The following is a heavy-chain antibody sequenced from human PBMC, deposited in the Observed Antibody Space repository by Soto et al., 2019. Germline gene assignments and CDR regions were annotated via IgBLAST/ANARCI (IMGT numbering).Heavy chain of an antibody. CDR1: GGTFSIYA. V-gene: IGHV1-69*13. CDR2: IIPIFGTA. J-gene: IGHJ4*02. D-gene: IGHD3-22*01. Sequence: SVKVSCKASGGTFSIYAISWVRQAPGQGLEWMGGIIPIFGTANSAQTFQGRVTITADESTSTAYMELGRLRSGAPAGYYWGTHSAYYYDSSGSTQFDYWGQGTLVTV. CDR3: GTHSAYYYDSSGSTQFDY.